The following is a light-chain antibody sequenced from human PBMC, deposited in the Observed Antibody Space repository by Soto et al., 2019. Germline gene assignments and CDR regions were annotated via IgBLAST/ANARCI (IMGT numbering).Light chain of an antibody. CDR3: TSFTTTNTWV. CDR1: SSDVAVYNY. Sequence: QSALTQPASVSGSPGQSITIPCTGTSSDVAVYNYVSWFQQHPGKAPKLIIFGVNNRPSGVSDRFSGSKSGNTASLTISGLQPEDEADYYCTSFTTTNTWVFGGGTKLTVL. J-gene: IGLJ3*02. V-gene: IGLV2-14*01. CDR2: GVN.